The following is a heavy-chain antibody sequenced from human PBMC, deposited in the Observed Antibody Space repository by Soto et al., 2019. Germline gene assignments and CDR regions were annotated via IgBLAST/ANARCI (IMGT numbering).Heavy chain of an antibody. D-gene: IGHD2-15*01. J-gene: IGHJ4*02. CDR1: GYTFTGYY. V-gene: IGHV1-2*02. CDR3: ARVNVVVVAATREYYFDQ. Sequence: XSVNVSCKATGYTFTGYYMHWVRQAPGQGLEWMGWINPNSGGTNYAQKFQGRVTMTRDTSISTAYMELSRLRSDDTAVYYCARVNVVVVAATREYYFDQWGKGTLVTVPQ. CDR2: INPNSGGT.